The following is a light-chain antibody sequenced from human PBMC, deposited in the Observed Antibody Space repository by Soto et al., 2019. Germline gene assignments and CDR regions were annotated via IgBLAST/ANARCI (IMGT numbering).Light chain of an antibody. V-gene: IGLV2-14*01. Sequence: QSVLTQPASVSGSPGQSITISCTGTSSDVGNYKYVSWYQQQPGKAPKLMIYEVSNRPSGVSNRFSGSKSGNTASLVITGLQTGDEADYYCGTWDDSLVSYVFGTGTKVTVL. CDR1: SSDVGNYKY. CDR2: EVS. CDR3: GTWDDSLVSYV. J-gene: IGLJ1*01.